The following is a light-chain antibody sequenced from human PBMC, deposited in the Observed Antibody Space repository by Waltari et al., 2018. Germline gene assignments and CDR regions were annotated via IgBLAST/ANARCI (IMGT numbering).Light chain of an antibody. Sequence: QLVVTQSPSVSAALGASVKLTCTLSSGHSGNVIAWLQQPPDKGPRSLMKVNSDASHSKGAELPYPFSGSSSGAGRYLTISNVQSEDEADYYCETGGHGTWVFGGGTRLTVL. CDR2: VNSDASH. J-gene: IGLJ3*02. V-gene: IGLV4-69*01. CDR3: ETGGHGTWV. CDR1: SGHSGNV.